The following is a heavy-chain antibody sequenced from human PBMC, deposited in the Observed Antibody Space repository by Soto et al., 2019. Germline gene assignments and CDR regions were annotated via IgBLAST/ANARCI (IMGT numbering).Heavy chain of an antibody. Sequence: SETLSLTCAVSGGSISSGGYSWSWIRQPPGKGLEWIGYIYHSGSTYYNPSLKSRVTISVDRSKNQFSLKLSSVTAADTAVYYCARGGSEYKWNYRRWFDPWGQGTLVTVSS. CDR3: ARGGSEYKWNYRRWFDP. J-gene: IGHJ5*02. CDR1: GGSISSGGYS. D-gene: IGHD1-7*01. V-gene: IGHV4-30-2*01. CDR2: IYHSGST.